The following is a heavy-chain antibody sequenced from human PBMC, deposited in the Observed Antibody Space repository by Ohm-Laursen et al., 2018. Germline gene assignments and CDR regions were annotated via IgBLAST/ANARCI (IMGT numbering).Heavy chain of an antibody. V-gene: IGHV3-23*01. D-gene: IGHD3-22*01. J-gene: IGHJ4*02. CDR3: ARDPRAYYDSSPR. CDR1: GFTFSSYA. CDR2: ISGSGGST. Sequence: GSLRLSCAASGFTFSSYAMSWVRQAPGKGLEWVSAISGSGGSTYYADSVKGRFTISRDNAKNSLYLQMNSLRAEDTAVYYCARDPRAYYDSSPRGGQGTLVTVSS.